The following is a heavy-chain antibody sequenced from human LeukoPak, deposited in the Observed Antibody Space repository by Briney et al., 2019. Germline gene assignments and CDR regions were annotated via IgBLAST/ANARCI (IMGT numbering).Heavy chain of an antibody. CDR3: ARDYYDSSGYYWGFDP. CDR1: GYTFTSYG. CDR2: ISAYNGNT. Sequence: ASVKVSCKASGYTFTSYGISWVRQAPGQGLEWMGWISAYNGNTNYAQKLQGRVTMTTDTPTSTAYMELSRLRSDDTAVYYCARDYYDSSGYYWGFDPWGQGTLVTVSS. J-gene: IGHJ5*02. D-gene: IGHD3-22*01. V-gene: IGHV1-18*01.